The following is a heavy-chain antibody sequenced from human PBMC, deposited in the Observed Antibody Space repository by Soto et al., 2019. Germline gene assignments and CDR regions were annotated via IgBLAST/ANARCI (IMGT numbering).Heavy chain of an antibody. CDR3: AKCDFLTYYFDS. V-gene: IGHV3-23*01. D-gene: IGHD2-21*02. CDR1: GFTFTNYA. Sequence: GGSLRLSCAASGFTFTNYAMAWVRQAPGKGLEWVPSITGSGVVTYYADSVRGRFTISRDNSKNSLSLQMNSLRAEDSAVYYCAKCDFLTYYFDSWGQGTLVTVSS. CDR2: ITGSGVVT. J-gene: IGHJ4*02.